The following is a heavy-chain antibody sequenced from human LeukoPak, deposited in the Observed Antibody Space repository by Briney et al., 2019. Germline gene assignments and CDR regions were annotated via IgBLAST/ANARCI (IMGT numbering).Heavy chain of an antibody. CDR2: IKQDGSET. CDR1: RFTIANYW. Sequence: PGGSLRLSCAASRFTIANYWMIWAPQAPGKGPEGVANIKQDGSETYYVDSVEGRFTISRDNAQNSLYLQMNSLRAEDTAVYYCARVSLRYCSSSSCSPDYWGQGTLVTVSS. J-gene: IGHJ4*02. D-gene: IGHD2-2*01. CDR3: ARVSLRYCSSSSCSPDY. V-gene: IGHV3-7*01.